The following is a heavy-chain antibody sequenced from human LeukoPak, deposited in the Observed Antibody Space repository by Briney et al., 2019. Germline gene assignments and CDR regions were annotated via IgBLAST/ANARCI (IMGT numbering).Heavy chain of an antibody. CDR1: GGSIRGYY. J-gene: IGHJ4*02. Sequence: SETLSLTCNVSGGSIRGYYWSWIRQPPGKGLEWIGYIYSSGSTNYNPSLKSRVTMSVDTSKNQFSLKVSSVTAADTAVYYCARVEDASGWFGELLSHPHYFDYWGQGTLVTVSS. CDR3: ARVEDASGWFGELLSHPHYFDY. CDR2: IYSSGST. V-gene: IGHV4-59*01. D-gene: IGHD3-10*01.